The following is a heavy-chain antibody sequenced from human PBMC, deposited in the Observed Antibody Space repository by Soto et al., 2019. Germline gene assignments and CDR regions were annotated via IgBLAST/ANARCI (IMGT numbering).Heavy chain of an antibody. D-gene: IGHD3-3*01. V-gene: IGHV1-69*13. J-gene: IGHJ5*02. CDR1: GGTFSSYA. CDR2: IIPIFGTA. CDR3: ARDRGRSYDFWSGYKYQLNWFDP. Sequence: SVKVSCKASGGTFSSYAISWVRQAPGQGLEWMEGIIPIFGTANYAQKFQGRVTITADESTSTAYMELSSLRSEDTAVYYCARDRGRSYDFWSGYKYQLNWFDPWGQGTLVTVS.